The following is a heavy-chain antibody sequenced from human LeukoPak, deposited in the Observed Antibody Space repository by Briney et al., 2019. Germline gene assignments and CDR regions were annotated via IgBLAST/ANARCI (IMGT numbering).Heavy chain of an antibody. Sequence: ASVKVSCKASGYTFTGYYIHWVRQAPGQGLEWMGWINPNSGGTNYAQKFQGRVTMTRDTSISTAYMELSRLRSDDTAVYYCAREGNRYNYYYYGMDVWGQGTTVTVSS. D-gene: IGHD1-1*01. J-gene: IGHJ6*02. V-gene: IGHV1-2*02. CDR1: GYTFTGYY. CDR2: INPNSGGT. CDR3: AREGNRYNYYYYGMDV.